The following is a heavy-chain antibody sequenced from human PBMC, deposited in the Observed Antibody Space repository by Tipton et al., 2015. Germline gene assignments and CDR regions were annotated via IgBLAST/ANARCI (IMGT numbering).Heavy chain of an antibody. V-gene: IGHV4-4*08. CDR3: ARAHSSGWNDWYFDL. CDR2: IYSSGRT. Sequence: TLSLTCTVSGGSMSSYYWSWIRQPPGKGLEWIGYIYSSGRTNYNPSLKSRVTMSVDTSKNQFSLRLSSVTVADTAVYYCARAHSSGWNDWYFDLWGRGTLVTVSS. D-gene: IGHD6-19*01. CDR1: GGSMSSYY. J-gene: IGHJ2*01.